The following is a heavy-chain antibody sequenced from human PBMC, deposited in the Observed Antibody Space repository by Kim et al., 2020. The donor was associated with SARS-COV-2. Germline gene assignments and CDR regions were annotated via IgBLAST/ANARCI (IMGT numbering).Heavy chain of an antibody. CDR2: IKSKIDGGTA. CDR1: GFIFNNAW. V-gene: IGHV3-15*01. D-gene: IGHD6-6*01. Sequence: GGSLRLSCAASGFIFNNAWMTWVRQRPGKGLEWVGRIKSKIDGGTADYAAAGKGRITRSRDDSKKTLSLVMDSLKRADTGLYYCTTGGKYSNDCHIDYWGQGILVTVAS. J-gene: IGHJ4*02. CDR3: TTGGKYSNDCHIDY.